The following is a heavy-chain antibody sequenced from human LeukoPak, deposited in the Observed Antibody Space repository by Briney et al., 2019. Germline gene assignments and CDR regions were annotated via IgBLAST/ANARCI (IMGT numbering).Heavy chain of an antibody. CDR3: ARDQTVGATIDY. Sequence: SETLSLTCAVYGGSFSGYYWSWIRQPPGKGLEWIGYIYYSGSTYYNPSLKSRVTISVDTSKNQFSLKLSSVTAADTAVYYCARDQTVGATIDYWGQGTLVTVSS. D-gene: IGHD1-26*01. V-gene: IGHV4-30-4*01. J-gene: IGHJ4*02. CDR1: GGSFSGYY. CDR2: IYYSGST.